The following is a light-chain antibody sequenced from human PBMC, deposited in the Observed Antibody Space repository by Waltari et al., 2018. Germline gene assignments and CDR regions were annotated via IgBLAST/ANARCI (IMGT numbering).Light chain of an antibody. CDR3: QTWGTGVQWV. CDR2: VNSDGTH. CDR1: SEFSSYA. J-gene: IGLJ3*02. Sequence: QPVLTQSPSASASLGASVKLTCTLSSEFSSYAVVWRQQQPEKGPRYLMKVNSDGTHTKGDGIPARFSGSSSGAERYLTLSSLQSDDEADYYCQTWGTGVQWVFGGGSKVTVL. V-gene: IGLV4-69*01.